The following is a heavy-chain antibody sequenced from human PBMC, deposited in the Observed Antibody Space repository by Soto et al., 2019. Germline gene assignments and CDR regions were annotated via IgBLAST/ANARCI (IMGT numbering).Heavy chain of an antibody. CDR3: ARDGTGIVAVGEGRDY. J-gene: IGHJ4*02. V-gene: IGHV1-18*01. CDR2: IRAYSGNT. Sequence: QVQLVQSGAEVKKPGASVKVSCKASGYTFTNYGISWVRQAPGQGLEWMGWIRAYSGNTNYAQKLQGRVTMTTDTSTSTAYMELRSLRSDDTAVYYCARDGTGIVAVGEGRDYWGQGTLVTVSS. D-gene: IGHD6-13*01. CDR1: GYTFTNYG.